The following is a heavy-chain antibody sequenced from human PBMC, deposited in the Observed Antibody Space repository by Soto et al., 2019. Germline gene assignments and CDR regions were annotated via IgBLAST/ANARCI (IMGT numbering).Heavy chain of an antibody. CDR3: AREEGDAFDI. J-gene: IGHJ3*02. V-gene: IGHV4-59*01. Sequence: SETLSLTCTVSGGSISSYYWSWIRQPPGKGLEWIGYIYYSGSTNYNPSLKSRVTISVDTSKNQFSLKLSSVTAADTAVYYCAREEGDAFDIWGQGTMVTVSS. CDR1: GGSISSYY. CDR2: IYYSGST.